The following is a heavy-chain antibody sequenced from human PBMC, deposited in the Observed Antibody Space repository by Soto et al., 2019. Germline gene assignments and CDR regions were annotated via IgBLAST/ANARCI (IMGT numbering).Heavy chain of an antibody. CDR3: AREEGDAFDI. J-gene: IGHJ3*02. V-gene: IGHV4-59*01. Sequence: SETLSLTCTVSGGSISSYYWSWIRQPPGKGLEWIGYIYYSGSTNYNPSLKSRVTISVDTSKNQFSLKLSSVTAADTAVYYCAREEGDAFDIWGQGTMVTVSS. CDR1: GGSISSYY. CDR2: IYYSGST.